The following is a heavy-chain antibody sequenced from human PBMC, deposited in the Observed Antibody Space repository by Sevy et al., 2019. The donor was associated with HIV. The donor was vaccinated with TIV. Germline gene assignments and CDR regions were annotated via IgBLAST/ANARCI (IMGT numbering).Heavy chain of an antibody. CDR3: ARGYGIAAAGRYYFDY. D-gene: IGHD6-13*01. CDR2: INHSGST. Sequence: SETLSLTCAVYGGSFSGYYWSWIRQPPGKGLEWIGEINHSGSTNYNPSLKSRVTISVDTSKNQFSLKLSSVTAADTAVYYCARGYGIAAAGRYYFDYWGQGTLVTVSS. V-gene: IGHV4-34*01. CDR1: GGSFSGYY. J-gene: IGHJ4*02.